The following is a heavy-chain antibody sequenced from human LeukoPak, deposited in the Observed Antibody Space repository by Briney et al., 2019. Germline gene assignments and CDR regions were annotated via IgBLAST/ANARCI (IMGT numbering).Heavy chain of an antibody. V-gene: IGHV5-51*01. CDR2: IYPGDSDT. CDR1: GYIFTNYW. CDR3: ARHGLRMAGDRIYYYYGMDV. Sequence: KSGGSLKISCKGSGYIFTNYWIAWVRQMPGKGLEWMGIIYPGDSDTKYSPSFQGQVTISADKSINTAYLRWSSLKASDTAMYYCARHGLRMAGDRIYYYYGMDVWGQGTTVTVSS. J-gene: IGHJ6*02. D-gene: IGHD5-24*01.